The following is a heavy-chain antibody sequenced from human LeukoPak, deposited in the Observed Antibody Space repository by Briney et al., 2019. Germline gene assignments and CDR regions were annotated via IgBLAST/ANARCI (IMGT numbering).Heavy chain of an antibody. V-gene: IGHV4-39*01. D-gene: IGHD6-6*01. CDR1: GGSISSSSYY. CDR2: IYYSGNT. CDR3: ARPYSSWSYFDY. J-gene: IGHJ4*02. Sequence: PSETLSLTCTVSGGSISSSSYYWGWIRQPPGKGLEWVGSIYYSGNTYYNPSPKSRVTISVDTSKNQFSLKLSSVTAADTAVYYCARPYSSWSYFDYWGQGTLVTVSS.